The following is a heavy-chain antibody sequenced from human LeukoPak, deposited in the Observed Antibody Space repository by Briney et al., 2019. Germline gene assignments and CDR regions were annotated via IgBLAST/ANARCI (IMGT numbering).Heavy chain of an antibody. CDR1: GYIFNAYW. CDR3: ARHVEMATTFDY. J-gene: IGHJ4*02. V-gene: IGHV5-10-1*01. D-gene: IGHD5-24*01. CDR2: TEPIDSCT. Sequence: GESLKISCKGSGYIFNAYWISWVRQMPGKGLEWRGTTEPIDSCTKYSPSLQGHVTLSGDKSIRTASLQWSGLKASDTAMYYCARHVEMATTFDYWGQGTLVTVSS.